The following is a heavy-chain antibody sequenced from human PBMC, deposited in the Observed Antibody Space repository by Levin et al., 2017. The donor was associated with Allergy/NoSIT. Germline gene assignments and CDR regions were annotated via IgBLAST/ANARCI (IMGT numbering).Heavy chain of an antibody. D-gene: IGHD6-13*01. CDR3: ARELGIAAADDAFDI. CDR2: ISYDGSNK. V-gene: IGHV3-30-3*01. CDR1: GFTFSSYA. J-gene: IGHJ3*02. Sequence: GGSLRLSCAASGFTFSSYAMHWVRQAPGKGLEWVAVISYDGSNKYYADSVKGRFTISRDNSKNTLYLQMNSLRAEDTAVYYCARELGIAAADDAFDIWGQGTMVTVSS.